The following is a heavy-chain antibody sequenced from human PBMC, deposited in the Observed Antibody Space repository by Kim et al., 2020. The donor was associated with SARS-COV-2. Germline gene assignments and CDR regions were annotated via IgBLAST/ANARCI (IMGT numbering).Heavy chain of an antibody. CDR2: ISYDGSNK. J-gene: IGHJ4*02. D-gene: IGHD2-2*01. V-gene: IGHV3-30*18. CDR1: GFTFSSYG. CDR3: AKDGSPFYCSSTSCYYFDY. Sequence: GGSLRLSCAASGFTFSSYGMHWVRQAPGKGLEWVAVISYDGSNKYYADSVKGRFTISRDNSKNTLYLQMNSLRAEETAVYYCAKDGSPFYCSSTSCYYFDYWGQGTLVTVSS.